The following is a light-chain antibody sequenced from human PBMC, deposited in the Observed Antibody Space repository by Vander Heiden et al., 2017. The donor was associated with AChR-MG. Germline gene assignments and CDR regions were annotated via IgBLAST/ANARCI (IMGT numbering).Light chain of an antibody. J-gene: IGLJ2*01. CDR1: RSNIGNRP. Sequence: QSVLTQAPSASRTPGQRVTISCSGSRSNIGNRPTHRYQQTPGTHPKLVIYSNNQRPSVFPDRFSGSQSGTSASLAISGLLSEDAADYYCAAWDDSLNAVVFGGGTRLTVL. V-gene: IGLV1-44*01. CDR2: SNN. CDR3: AAWDDSLNAVV.